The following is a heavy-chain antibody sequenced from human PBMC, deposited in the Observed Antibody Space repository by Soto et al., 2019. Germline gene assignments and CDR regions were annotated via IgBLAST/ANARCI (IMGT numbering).Heavy chain of an antibody. D-gene: IGHD3-16*01. V-gene: IGHV4-4*02. J-gene: IGHJ4*02. CDR2: IYHSGGT. CDR3: ATSLGVSSLDY. Sequence: SETLSLTCAVSGGSISSSNWWSWVRQPPGKGLEWIGKIYHSGGTNYNPSLKSRVTISVDTSKNQFSLKLSSVTAADTAVYYCATSLGVSSLDYWGQGTLVTVSS. CDR1: GGSISSSNW.